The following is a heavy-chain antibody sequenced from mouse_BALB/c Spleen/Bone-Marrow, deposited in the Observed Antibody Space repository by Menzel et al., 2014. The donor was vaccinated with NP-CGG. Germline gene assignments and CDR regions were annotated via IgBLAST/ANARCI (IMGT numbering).Heavy chain of an antibody. CDR2: ISSGGSYT. D-gene: IGHD2-14*01. Sequence: EVQVVESGGGLVKPGGSLKLSCAAFGFTFSSYAMSWVRQTPEKRLEWVASISSGGSYTCYPDSVKERFTISRDNAKNTLYLQMSSLRSEDTAMYYCARRRSDLNYFDYWGQGTTLTVSS. J-gene: IGHJ2*01. V-gene: IGHV5-9-3*01. CDR3: ARRRSDLNYFDY. CDR1: GFTFSSYA.